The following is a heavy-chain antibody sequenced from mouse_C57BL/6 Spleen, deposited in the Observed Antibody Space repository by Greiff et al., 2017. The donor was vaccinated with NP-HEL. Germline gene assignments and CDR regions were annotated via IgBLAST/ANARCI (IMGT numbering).Heavy chain of an antibody. CDR2: IWRGGST. CDR1: GFSLTSYG. CDR3: AKTITTVVEGYAMDY. D-gene: IGHD1-1*01. Sequence: VQLQQSGPGLVQPSQSLSITCTVSGFSLTSYGVHWVRQSPGKGLEWLGVIWRGGSTDYNAAFMSRLSITKDNSKSQVFFKMNSLQADDTAIYYCAKTITTVVEGYAMDYWGQGTSVTVSS. J-gene: IGHJ4*01. V-gene: IGHV2-5*01.